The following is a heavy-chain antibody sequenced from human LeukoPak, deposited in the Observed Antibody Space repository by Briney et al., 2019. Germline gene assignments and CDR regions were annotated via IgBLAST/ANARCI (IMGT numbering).Heavy chain of an antibody. CDR1: GGSISSGDYY. D-gene: IGHD1-26*01. J-gene: IGHJ3*02. CDR2: IYYSGST. CDR3: ARVLVGGSYYEKWHAFDI. Sequence: NSSQTLSLTCTVSGGSISSGDYYWSWIRKPPGKGLEWIGYIYYSGSTYYNPSLKSRVTISVDTSKNQFSLKLSSVTAAETALYYCARVLVGGSYYEKWHAFDIWGQGTMVTVSS. V-gene: IGHV4-30-4*08.